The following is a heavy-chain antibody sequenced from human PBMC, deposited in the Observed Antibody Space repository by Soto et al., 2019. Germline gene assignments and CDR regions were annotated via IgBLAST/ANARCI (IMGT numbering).Heavy chain of an antibody. CDR3: ASPSEGGGYSYGYLGY. CDR1: GFTFSSYG. J-gene: IGHJ4*02. D-gene: IGHD5-18*01. CDR2: IWYDGSNK. V-gene: IGHV3-33*01. Sequence: PGGSLRLSCAASGFTFSSYGMHWVRQAPGKGLEWVAVIWYDGSNKYYADSVKGRFTISRDNSKNTLYLQMNSLRAEDTAGYYCASPSEGGGYSYGYLGYWGQGTLVTVSS.